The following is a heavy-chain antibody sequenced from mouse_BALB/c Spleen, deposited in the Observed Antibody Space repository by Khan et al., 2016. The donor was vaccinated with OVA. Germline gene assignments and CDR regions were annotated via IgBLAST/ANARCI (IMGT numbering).Heavy chain of an antibody. CDR2: ITYSGST. Sequence: EVQLQESGPGLVKPSQSLSLTCTVTGYSITSDYAWNWIRQFPGNKLEWMGYITYSGSTSYTPSLQSRTSITRDTSKNQFFLQLNSVTTEDTATYYCAGGRTYWGQGTLVTVSA. V-gene: IGHV3-2*02. CDR3: AGGRTY. D-gene: IGHD3-3*01. CDR1: GYSITSDYA. J-gene: IGHJ3*01.